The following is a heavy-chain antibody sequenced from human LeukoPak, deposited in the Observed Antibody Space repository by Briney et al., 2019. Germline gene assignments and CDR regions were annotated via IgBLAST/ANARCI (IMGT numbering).Heavy chain of an antibody. CDR3: AKDPSRWLVTNYFDY. V-gene: IGHV3-23*01. D-gene: IGHD6-19*01. Sequence: PGGSLRLSCAASGFTFSSYAMSWVRQAPGKGLEWVSAISGSGGSTYYADSVKGRFTISRDNSKNTLCLQMNSLRAEDTAVYYCAKDPSRWLVTNYFDYWGQGTLVTVSS. J-gene: IGHJ4*02. CDR2: ISGSGGST. CDR1: GFTFSSYA.